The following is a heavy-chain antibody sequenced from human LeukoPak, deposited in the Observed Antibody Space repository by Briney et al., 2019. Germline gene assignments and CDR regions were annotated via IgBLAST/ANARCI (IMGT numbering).Heavy chain of an antibody. CDR3: AKDQGPYCSGGSCYSGINYYGAGFDY. V-gene: IGHV3-23*01. Sequence: GGSLRLSCAASGFTFSSYAMSWVRQGPGDGLEWVSAISGSGGSTSYADSVKGRFTISRDNSKNTLYLQMNSLGDEDTAVYYCAKDQGPYCSGGSCYSGINYYGAGFDYWGQGTLVTVSS. CDR2: ISGSGGST. J-gene: IGHJ4*02. CDR1: GFTFSSYA. D-gene: IGHD2-15*01.